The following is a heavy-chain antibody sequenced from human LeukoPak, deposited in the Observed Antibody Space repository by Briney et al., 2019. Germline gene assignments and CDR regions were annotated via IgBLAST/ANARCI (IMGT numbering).Heavy chain of an antibody. CDR1: GGSFSGYY. D-gene: IGHD2-8*01. Sequence: PSETLSLTCAVYGGSFSGYYWSWIRQPPGKGLEWIGYIYHSGSTYYNPSLKSRVTISVNRSKNQFSLKLSSVTAADTAVYYCAREYCTNGVCGNFDYWGQGTLVTVSS. V-gene: IGHV4-30-2*01. CDR2: IYHSGST. J-gene: IGHJ4*02. CDR3: AREYCTNGVCGNFDY.